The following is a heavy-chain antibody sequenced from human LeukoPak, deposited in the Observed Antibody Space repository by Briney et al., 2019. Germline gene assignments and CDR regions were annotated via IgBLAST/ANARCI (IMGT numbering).Heavy chain of an antibody. CDR1: GGSFSGYC. CDR3: ARGRRLLGYCSSTSCSPYYYGMDV. D-gene: IGHD2-2*01. Sequence: SETLSLTCAVYGGSFSGYCWSWIRQPPGKGLEWIGEINHSGSTNYNPSLKSRVTISVDTSKNQFSLKLSSVTAADTAVYYCARGRRLLGYCSSTSCSPYYYGMDVWGQGTTVTVSS. CDR2: INHSGST. J-gene: IGHJ6*02. V-gene: IGHV4-34*01.